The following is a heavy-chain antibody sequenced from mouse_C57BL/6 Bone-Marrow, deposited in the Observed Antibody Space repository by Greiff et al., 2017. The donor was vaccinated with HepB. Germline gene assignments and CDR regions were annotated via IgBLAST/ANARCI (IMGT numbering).Heavy chain of an antibody. D-gene: IGHD1-1*01. J-gene: IGHJ2*01. CDR1: GYTFTDYE. CDR2: IDPETGGT. Sequence: QVQLKESGAELVRPGASVTLSCKASGYTFTDYEMHWVKQTPVHGLEWIGAIDPETGGTAYNQKFKGKAILTADKSSSTAYMELRSLTSEDSAVFYCTTPTVVACDYWGQGTALTVSA. CDR3: TTPTVVACDY. V-gene: IGHV1-15*01.